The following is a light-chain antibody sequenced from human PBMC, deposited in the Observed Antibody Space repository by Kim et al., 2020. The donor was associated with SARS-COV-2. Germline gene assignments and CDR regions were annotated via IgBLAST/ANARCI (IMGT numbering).Light chain of an antibody. J-gene: IGLJ2*01. Sequence: QPVLTQSPSASASLGASVKLTCTLGSGHSSNAIAWHQQQPEKGPRYLMRLNSDGSHSKGDGIPDRFSGSSSGAERYLTISSLQSEDEADYYCQTWDTGIQIFGGGTQLTVL. CDR1: SGHSSNA. CDR2: LNSDGSH. V-gene: IGLV4-69*02. CDR3: QTWDTGIQI.